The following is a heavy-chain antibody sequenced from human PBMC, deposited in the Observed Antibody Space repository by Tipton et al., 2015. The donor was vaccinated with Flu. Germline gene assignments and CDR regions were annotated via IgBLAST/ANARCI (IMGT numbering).Heavy chain of an antibody. Sequence: TLSLTCTVSGGSISSSAYYWGWIRQTPGKGLEWIGNIYYSGSTFYNPSLKSRVTISLDKSTNQFSLRLSSVTAADTAIYYCAIDDFGSSWYGYWGQRSLVTVSS. V-gene: IGHV4-39*07. CDR1: GGSISSSAYY. J-gene: IGHJ4*02. CDR3: AIDDFGSSWYGY. D-gene: IGHD6-13*01. CDR2: IYYSGST.